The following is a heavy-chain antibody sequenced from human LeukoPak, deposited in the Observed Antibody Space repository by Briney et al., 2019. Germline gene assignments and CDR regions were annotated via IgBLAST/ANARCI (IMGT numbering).Heavy chain of an antibody. V-gene: IGHV1-2*02. CDR2: INPNSGGT. D-gene: IGHD3-3*01. CDR1: GYTFTGYY. J-gene: IGHJ4*02. Sequence: ASVKVSCKASGYTFTGYYMHWVRQAPGQGLEWMGWINPNSGGTNYAQKFQGRVTMTRDTSISTAYMELSRLRSDDTAVYYCARVSYDFWSGETYYFDYWGQGTLDTVSS. CDR3: ARVSYDFWSGETYYFDY.